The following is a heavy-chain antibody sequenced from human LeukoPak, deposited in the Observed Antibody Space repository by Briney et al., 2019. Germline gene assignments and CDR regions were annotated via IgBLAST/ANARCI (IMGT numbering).Heavy chain of an antibody. J-gene: IGHJ4*02. V-gene: IGHV1-69*05. CDR1: GGTFSSYA. CDR2: IIPIFGTA. Sequence: SVKVSCKASGGTFSSYAISWVRQAPGQGLEWMGGIIPIFGTANYAQKFQGRVTITTDESTSTAYMELSSLRSEDTAVYYCARTGYDYVWGSYRHFDYWGQGTLVTVSS. D-gene: IGHD3-16*02. CDR3: ARTGYDYVWGSYRHFDY.